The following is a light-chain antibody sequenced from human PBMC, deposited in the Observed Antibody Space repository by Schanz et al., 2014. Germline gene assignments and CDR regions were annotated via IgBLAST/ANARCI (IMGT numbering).Light chain of an antibody. J-gene: IGLJ2*01. CDR3: SSYAGNNKLL. Sequence: QSALTQPASVSGSPGQSITISCTGTSSDVGGYNYVSWYQQHPGKAPKLMIYDVSNRPSGVSNRFSGSKSGNTASLTVSVLQAEDEGDYYCSSYAGNNKLLFGGGTKLTVL. CDR2: DVS. V-gene: IGLV2-14*01. CDR1: SSDVGGYNY.